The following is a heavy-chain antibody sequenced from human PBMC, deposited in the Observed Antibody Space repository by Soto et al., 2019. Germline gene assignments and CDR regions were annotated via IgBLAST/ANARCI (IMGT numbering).Heavy chain of an antibody. CDR3: STGDPTQTPFGSSSYYYYYGMDV. CDR2: IIPIFGTA. J-gene: IGHJ6*02. CDR1: GGTFSSYA. D-gene: IGHD6-6*01. Sequence: QVQLVQSGAEVKKPGSSVKVSCKASGGTFSSYAISWVRQAPGQGLEWMGGIIPIFGTANYAQKFQGRVTITADESTSTAYMELSSLRSEDTAVYYCSTGDPTQTPFGSSSYYYYYGMDVWGRGTTVTVSS. V-gene: IGHV1-69*01.